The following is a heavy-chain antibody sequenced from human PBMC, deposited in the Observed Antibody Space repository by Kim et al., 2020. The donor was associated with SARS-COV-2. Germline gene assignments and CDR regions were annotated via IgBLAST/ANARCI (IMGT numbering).Heavy chain of an antibody. CDR1: GFTFSSNK. Sequence: GGSLRLSCTASGFTFSSNKMHWVRQAPGKGLLCVSRIHPDGSSTTYADSVKGRFTISRDNAKNTLYLQMNSLRAEDTALYYCARGGFDIWGQGTMVTVSS. CDR3: ARGGFDI. J-gene: IGHJ3*02. CDR2: IHPDGSST. V-gene: IGHV3-74*01.